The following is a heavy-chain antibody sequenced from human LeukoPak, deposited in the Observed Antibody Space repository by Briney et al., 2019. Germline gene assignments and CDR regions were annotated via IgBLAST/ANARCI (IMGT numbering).Heavy chain of an antibody. V-gene: IGHV5-51*01. CDR3: ARMDYSKFRFFYHYYAMDV. J-gene: IGHJ6*02. CDR2: IYPGDSDT. Sequence: GESLKISCKGSGYSFTSYWIGWVRQMPGKGLEWMGIIYPGDSDTRYSPSFQGHITISADKSITTAYLQWSSLEASDTAMYYCARMDYSKFRFFYHYYAMDVWGQGTTVTVSS. CDR1: GYSFTSYW. D-gene: IGHD4-11*01.